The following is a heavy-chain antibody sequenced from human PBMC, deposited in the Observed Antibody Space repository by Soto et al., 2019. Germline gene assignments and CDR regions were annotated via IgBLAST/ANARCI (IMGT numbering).Heavy chain of an antibody. CDR3: ARDLDYYDSSGYYYSYYGMDV. J-gene: IGHJ6*02. D-gene: IGHD3-22*01. Sequence: GASVKVSCKASGYTFTGYYMHWVRQAPGQGLEWMGWINPNSGSTNYAQKFQGWVTMTRDTSISTAYMELSRLRSDDTAVYYCARDLDYYDSSGYYYSYYGMDVWGQGTTVTVAS. CDR2: INPNSGST. CDR1: GYTFTGYY. V-gene: IGHV1-2*04.